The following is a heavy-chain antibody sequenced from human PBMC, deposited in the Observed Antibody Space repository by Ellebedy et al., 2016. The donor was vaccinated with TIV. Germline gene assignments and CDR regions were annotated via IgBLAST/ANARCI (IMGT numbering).Heavy chain of an antibody. CDR3: ASLVGDCYLPCLNWYFDL. J-gene: IGHJ2*01. Sequence: GSLRLSCAVYGGSFSGYYWSWIRQPPGKGLEWIGYIYSSGSTYYNPSLKSRLTISLDKSKNQFSLKLSSVTAADTAVYYCASLVGDCYLPCLNWYFDLWGRGTLVTVSS. D-gene: IGHD2-21*02. CDR1: GGSFSGYY. CDR2: IYSSGST. V-gene: IGHV4-34*01.